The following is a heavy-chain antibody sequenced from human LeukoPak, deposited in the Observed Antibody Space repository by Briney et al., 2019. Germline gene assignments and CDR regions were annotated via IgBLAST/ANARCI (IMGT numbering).Heavy chain of an antibody. J-gene: IGHJ4*02. D-gene: IGHD3-10*01. V-gene: IGHV3-9*01. Sequence: PGRSLRLSCAASGFTFDDYAMHWVRQVPGKGLEWVSGISWNSGSIGYADSVKGRFTISRDNATNSLYLQMNSLRAEDTALYYCAKQTEDNFVRSYGYYFDYWGQGTLVTVP. CDR1: GFTFDDYA. CDR2: ISWNSGSI. CDR3: AKQTEDNFVRSYGYYFDY.